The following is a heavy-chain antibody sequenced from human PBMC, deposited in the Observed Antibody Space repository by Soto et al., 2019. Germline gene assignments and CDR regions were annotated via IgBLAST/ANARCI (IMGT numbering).Heavy chain of an antibody. CDR1: GFTFSSYG. V-gene: IGHV3-33*01. CDR3: ARDLPRRFGYYDSSGYTTSSYNWFDP. J-gene: IGHJ5*02. D-gene: IGHD3-22*01. CDR2: TWYDGSNK. Sequence: LRLSCAASGFTFSSYGMHWVRQAPGKGLVWVAVTWYDGSNKYYADSVKGRFTISRDNSKNTLYLQMNSLRAEDTAVYYCARDLPRRFGYYDSSGYTTSSYNWFDPWGQGTLVTVSS.